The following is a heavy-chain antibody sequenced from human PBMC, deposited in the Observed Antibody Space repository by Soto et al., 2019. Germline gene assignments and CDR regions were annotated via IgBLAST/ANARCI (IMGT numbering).Heavy chain of an antibody. Sequence: PGGSLRLSCAASGFTFSSYAMTWVRQAPGKGLEWVSVISSSGGTTYYADSVKGRYTISRDNSKNTLYLQMNSLRAEDTAIYYCARYSTVTRLYSYYGMDVWGQGTTVTVSS. V-gene: IGHV3-23*01. CDR1: GFTFSSYA. J-gene: IGHJ6*02. CDR3: ARYSTVTRLYSYYGMDV. CDR2: ISSSGGTT. D-gene: IGHD4-17*01.